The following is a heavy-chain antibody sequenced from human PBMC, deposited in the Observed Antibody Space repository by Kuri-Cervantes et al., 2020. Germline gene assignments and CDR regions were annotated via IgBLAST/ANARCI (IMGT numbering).Heavy chain of an antibody. CDR3: ARYCSSTSCYEVD. CDR2: MNPNSGNT. V-gene: IGHV1-8*02. J-gene: IGHJ4*02. Sequence: ASVKVSCKASGYTFTGYYMHWVRQAPGQGLEWMGWMNPNSGNTGYAQKFQGRVTMTRNTSISTAYMELSSLRSEDTAVYYCARYCSSTSCYEVDWGQGTLVTVSS. CDR1: GYTFTGYY. D-gene: IGHD2-2*01.